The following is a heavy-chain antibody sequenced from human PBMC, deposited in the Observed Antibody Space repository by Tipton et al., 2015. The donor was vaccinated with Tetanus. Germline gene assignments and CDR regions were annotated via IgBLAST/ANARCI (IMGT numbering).Heavy chain of an antibody. J-gene: IGHJ4*02. D-gene: IGHD1-26*01. Sequence: TLSLTCTVSGGSISSGGYYWSWIRQHPGKGLEWIGSIYYSGSTYYNPSLKSRVTISVDTSKNQFSLKLSSVTAADTAVYYCARHVGTTYYFDYWGQGTLVTVSS. CDR3: ARHVGTTYYFDY. V-gene: IGHV4-39*01. CDR2: IYYSGST. CDR1: GGSISSGGYY.